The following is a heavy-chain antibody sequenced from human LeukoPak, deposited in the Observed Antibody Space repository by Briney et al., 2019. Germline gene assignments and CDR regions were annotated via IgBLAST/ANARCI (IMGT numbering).Heavy chain of an antibody. Sequence: SETLSLTCTVSGGSISSYYWSWIRQPPRKGLEWIGYIYYSGSTYYNPSLKSRVTISVDTSKNQFSLKLSSVTAADTAVYYCARALHLYSSGWYSYWGQGTLVTVSS. V-gene: IGHV4-59*12. CDR2: IYYSGST. CDR3: ARALHLYSSGWYSY. D-gene: IGHD6-19*01. CDR1: GGSISSYY. J-gene: IGHJ4*02.